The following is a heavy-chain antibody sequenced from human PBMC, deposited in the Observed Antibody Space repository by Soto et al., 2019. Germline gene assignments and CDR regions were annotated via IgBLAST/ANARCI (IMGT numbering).Heavy chain of an antibody. CDR3: ARVDYGDYFDY. V-gene: IGHV3-30-3*01. D-gene: IGHD4-17*01. Sequence: QVQLVESGGGVVQPGRSLRLSCAASGFTFSSYAMHWVRQAPGKGLEWVAVISYDGSNKYYADSVKGRFTISRDNSKNTLYLQMNSLRAEDTAVYYCARVDYGDYFDYWGQGTLVTVSS. J-gene: IGHJ4*02. CDR2: ISYDGSNK. CDR1: GFTFSSYA.